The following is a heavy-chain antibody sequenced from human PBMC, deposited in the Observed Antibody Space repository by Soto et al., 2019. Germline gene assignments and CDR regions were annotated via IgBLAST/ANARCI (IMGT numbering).Heavy chain of an antibody. V-gene: IGHV3-30*18. J-gene: IGHJ4*02. CDR1: GFTFSSYG. CDR3: AKAGEVAGRKYYFDY. Sequence: PGGSLRLSCAASGFTFSSYGMHWVRQAPGKGLEWVAVISYDGSNKYYADSVKGRFTISRDNSKNTLYLQMNSLRAEDTAVYYCAKAGEVAGRKYYFDYWGQGTLVTVSS. CDR2: ISYDGSNK. D-gene: IGHD6-19*01.